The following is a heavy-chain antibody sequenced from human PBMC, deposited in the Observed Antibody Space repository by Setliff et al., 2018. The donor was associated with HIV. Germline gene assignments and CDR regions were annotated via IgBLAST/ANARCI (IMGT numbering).Heavy chain of an antibody. D-gene: IGHD3-22*01. V-gene: IGHV1-18*01. Sequence: ASVKVSCKASGYTFTSYGISWVRQAPGQGLEWMGWISAYNGNTNYAQKLQGRVTMTTDTSTSTAYMELRSLRSDDTAVYYCARETYYYDNPQYYYYYMDVWGKGTTVTVSS. J-gene: IGHJ6*03. CDR3: ARETYYYDNPQYYYYYMDV. CDR1: GYTFTSYG. CDR2: ISAYNGNT.